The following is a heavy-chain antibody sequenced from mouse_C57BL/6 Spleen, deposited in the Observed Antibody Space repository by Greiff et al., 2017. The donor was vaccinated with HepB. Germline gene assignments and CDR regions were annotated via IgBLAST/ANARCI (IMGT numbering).Heavy chain of an antibody. CDR2: INYDGSST. D-gene: IGHD4-1*01. CDR1: GFTFSDYY. J-gene: IGHJ2*01. V-gene: IGHV5-16*01. CDR3: ARRGWDAFDY. Sequence: EVMLVESEGGLVQPGSSMKLSCTASGFTFSDYYMALVRQVPEKGLEWVANINYDGSSTYYLDSLKSRFIISRDNAKNILYLQMSSLKSEDTATYYCARRGWDAFDYWGQGTTLTVSS.